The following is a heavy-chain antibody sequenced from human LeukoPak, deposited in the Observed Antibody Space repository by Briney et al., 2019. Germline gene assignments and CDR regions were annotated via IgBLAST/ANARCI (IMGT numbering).Heavy chain of an antibody. V-gene: IGHV4-4*07. CDR1: GGSISSYY. Sequence: PSETLSLTCTVSGGSISSYYWSWIRQPAGKGLGWIGRIYTSGSTNYNPSLKSRVTISVDKSKNQFSLKLSSVTAADTAVYYCARVRYYYDSSGYYYDAFDIWGQGTMVTVSS. D-gene: IGHD3-22*01. CDR3: ARVRYYYDSSGYYYDAFDI. CDR2: IYTSGST. J-gene: IGHJ3*02.